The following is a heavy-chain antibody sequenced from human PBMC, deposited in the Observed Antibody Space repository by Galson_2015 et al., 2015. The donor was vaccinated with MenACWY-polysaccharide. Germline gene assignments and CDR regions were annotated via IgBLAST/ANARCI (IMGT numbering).Heavy chain of an antibody. D-gene: IGHD2-15*01. CDR2: INAAGSAT. V-gene: IGHV3-74*01. CDR1: GFSFGTYW. J-gene: IGHJ5*02. Sequence: SLRLACAAYGFSFGTYWMHWGRQAPGKGLVWVSRINAAGSATGYEDSVRGGFTIYRDDAQNPLYLEMNSLRAEDTAVYYCTKAGAKYCRGSSCYFNWFDPWGQGTLVTVSS. CDR3: TKAGAKYCRGSSCYFNWFDP.